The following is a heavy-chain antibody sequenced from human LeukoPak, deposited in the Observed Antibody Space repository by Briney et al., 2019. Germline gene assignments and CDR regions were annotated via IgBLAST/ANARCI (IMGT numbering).Heavy chain of an antibody. J-gene: IGHJ5*02. CDR3: ARDRHYYGSGSSPGVDP. V-gene: IGHV1-69*01. CDR1: GCTFSSYA. CDR2: VFPIFGTA. D-gene: IGHD3-10*01. Sequence: ASVTVSRKASGCTFSSYAISWVRQAPGQGLEGMGGVFPIFGTANYAQKYQGRVTITADESTSTAYMELSSLRSEDTAVYYCARDRHYYGSGSSPGVDPWGQGTLVTVSS.